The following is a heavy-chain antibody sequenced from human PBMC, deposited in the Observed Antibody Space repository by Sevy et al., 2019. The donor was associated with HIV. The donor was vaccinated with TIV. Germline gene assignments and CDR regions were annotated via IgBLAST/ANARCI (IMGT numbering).Heavy chain of an antibody. D-gene: IGHD3-22*01. V-gene: IGHV1-24*01. CDR3: AAAREYYEDSSGYLDY. CDR2: FDPEDGET. CDR1: GYTLTKLS. J-gene: IGHJ4*02. Sequence: ASVKVSCKVSGYTLTKLSMHWVQQAPGKGLEWMGRFDPEDGETIFAQKFQGRVTMTEDTSTDTAYMELSSLGSEDTAVYYCAAAREYYEDSSGYLDYWGQGTLVTVSS.